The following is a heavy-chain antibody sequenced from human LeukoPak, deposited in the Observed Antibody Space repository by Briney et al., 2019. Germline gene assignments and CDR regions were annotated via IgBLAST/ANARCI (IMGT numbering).Heavy chain of an antibody. D-gene: IGHD3-9*01. J-gene: IGHJ4*02. CDR1: GGSISSGGYY. CDR2: IYYSGSI. Sequence: RPSETLSLTCTVSGGSISSGGYYWSWIRQHPGKGLEWIGYIYYSGSIYYNPSLKSRVTISVDTSKNQFSLKLSSVTAADTAVYYCARVAILTGYYFDYWGQGTLVTVSS. V-gene: IGHV4-31*03. CDR3: ARVAILTGYYFDY.